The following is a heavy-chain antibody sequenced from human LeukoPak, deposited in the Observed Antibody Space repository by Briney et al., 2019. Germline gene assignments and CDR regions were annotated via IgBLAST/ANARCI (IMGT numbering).Heavy chain of an antibody. Sequence: SETLSLTCTVSGGSISSGSYFWGWIRQPPGKGLEWIGSIYYSGRTYYNPSLKSRVTISVGTSKNQFSLKLSSVTAADTAVYYCAGGIAVAAYFDYWGQGTLVTVSS. D-gene: IGHD6-19*01. CDR1: GGSISSGSYF. V-gene: IGHV4-39*07. CDR2: IYYSGRT. J-gene: IGHJ4*02. CDR3: AGGIAVAAYFDY.